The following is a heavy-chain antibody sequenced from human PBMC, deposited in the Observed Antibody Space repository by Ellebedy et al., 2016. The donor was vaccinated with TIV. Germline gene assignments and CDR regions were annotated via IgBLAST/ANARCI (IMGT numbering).Heavy chain of an antibody. Sequence: PGGSLRLSCAASEFTFSGSAMHWVRQASGKGLEWVGRIRSKANNYATAYAASVKGRFTISRDDSKNTAYLQMNSLKTEDTAVYYCVHIVVVTATGYWGQGTRVTVSS. CDR2: IRSKANNYAT. J-gene: IGHJ4*02. D-gene: IGHD2-21*02. CDR1: EFTFSGSA. V-gene: IGHV3-73*01. CDR3: VHIVVVTATGY.